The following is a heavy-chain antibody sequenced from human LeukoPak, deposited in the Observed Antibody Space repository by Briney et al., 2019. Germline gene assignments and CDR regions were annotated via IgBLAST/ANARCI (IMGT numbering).Heavy chain of an antibody. Sequence: SETLSLTCTVSGGSISSSSYYWGWIRQPPGTGLEWIGSIYYSGRTYYNPSLKSRVTISVDTSKNQFSLKLSSVTAADTAVYYCASHLGTGTRDYWGQGTLVTVSS. CDR2: IYYSGRT. D-gene: IGHD1-1*01. V-gene: IGHV4-39*01. CDR3: ASHLGTGTRDY. J-gene: IGHJ4*02. CDR1: GGSISSSSYY.